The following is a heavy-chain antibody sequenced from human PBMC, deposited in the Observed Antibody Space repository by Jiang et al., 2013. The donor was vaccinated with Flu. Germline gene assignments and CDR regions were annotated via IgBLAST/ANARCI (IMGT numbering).Heavy chain of an antibody. CDR2: ISYDGGNE. CDR3: AKDRDSDSSGYYSYPMDV. J-gene: IGHJ6*02. Sequence: QLLESGGGVVQPGRSLRLSCAASGFTFSRYGMNWVRQAPGKGLEWVAIISYDGGNEYYADSVKGRFTISRDNSKNTQYLQMTGLRAEDTAVYYCAKDRDSDSSGYYSYPMDVWG. V-gene: IGHV3-30*18. D-gene: IGHD3-22*01. CDR1: GFTFSRYG.